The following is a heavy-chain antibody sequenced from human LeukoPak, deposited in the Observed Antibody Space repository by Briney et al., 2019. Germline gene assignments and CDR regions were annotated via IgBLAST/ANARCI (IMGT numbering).Heavy chain of an antibody. CDR2: ISNSGGST. V-gene: IGHV3-23*01. CDR1: GFTFSSYA. J-gene: IGHJ4*02. Sequence: GGSLRLSCAASGFTFSSYAMNWVRQAPGKGLEWVSGISNSGGSTYYADSVKGRFTISRDDSKNTLYLQMNSLRAEDTAVYYCAKETSSSFDYWGQGTLVTVSS. D-gene: IGHD6-6*01. CDR3: AKETSSSFDY.